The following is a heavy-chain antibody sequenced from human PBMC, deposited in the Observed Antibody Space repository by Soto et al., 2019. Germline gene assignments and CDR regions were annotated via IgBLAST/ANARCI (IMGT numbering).Heavy chain of an antibody. J-gene: IGHJ3*02. D-gene: IGHD4-17*01. V-gene: IGHV4-39*01. CDR2: IYYSGTA. Sequence: SETLSLTCRVSGGSLSSSTYYWGWVRQPPGKGLEWIGSIYYSGTAHYTPSLKSRLTISVDTSKNQFSLNLSAVTAADTAVYYCARRATTVTYDAFDIWGQGTMVT. CDR3: ARRATTVTYDAFDI. CDR1: GGSLSSSTYY.